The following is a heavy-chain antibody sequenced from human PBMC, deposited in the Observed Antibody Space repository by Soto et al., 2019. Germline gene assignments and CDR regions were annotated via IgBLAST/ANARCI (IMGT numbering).Heavy chain of an antibody. D-gene: IGHD6-13*01. CDR1: GFTFSSYA. CDR2: ISGSGGST. V-gene: IGHV3-23*01. CDR3: AKDSPEYSSSWYAPDAFDI. J-gene: IGHJ3*02. Sequence: PGGSLRLSCAASGFTFSSYAMSWVRQAPGKGLEWVSAISGSGGSTYYADSMKGRFTISRDNSKNTLYLQMNSLRAEDTAVYYCAKDSPEYSSSWYAPDAFDIWGQGTMVTVSS.